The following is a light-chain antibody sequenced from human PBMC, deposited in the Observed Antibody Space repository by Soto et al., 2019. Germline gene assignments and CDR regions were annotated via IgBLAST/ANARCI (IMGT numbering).Light chain of an antibody. J-gene: IGKJ2*01. CDR3: HQYGNSPHT. V-gene: IGKV3-20*01. Sequence: EIVMTQSPATLSVSPGERATLSCRASQSVSNNFLAWYQQKPGQAPRLLIYGALHRAAGIPDRFSGSASGTDFTLTISRLEPEDFVVFYCHQYGNSPHTFGQGTKVDIK. CDR1: QSVSNNF. CDR2: GAL.